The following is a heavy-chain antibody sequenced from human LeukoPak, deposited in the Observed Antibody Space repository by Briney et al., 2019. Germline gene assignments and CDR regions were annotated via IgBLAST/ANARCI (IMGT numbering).Heavy chain of an antibody. CDR3: ARGKRDSSGYYYYYYGMDV. CDR1: GYTFTSYG. J-gene: IGHJ6*02. V-gene: IGHV1-18*01. Sequence: ASVKVSCKASGYTFTSYGIGWVGQAPGQGLGWREWISAYNGNTNYAQKLQGRVTMTTDTSTSTAYMELRSLRSDDTAVYYCARGKRDSSGYYYYYYGMDVWGQGTTVTVSS. CDR2: ISAYNGNT. D-gene: IGHD3-22*01.